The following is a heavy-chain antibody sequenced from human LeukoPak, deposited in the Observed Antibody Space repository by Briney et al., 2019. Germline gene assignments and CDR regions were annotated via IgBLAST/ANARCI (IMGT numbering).Heavy chain of an antibody. V-gene: IGHV4-59*01. CDR3: AREISRRYYNF. Sequence: SETLSLTCTVSGGSISSYYWSWIRQPPGKGLEWIGHIYYSGSTNYNPSLKSRVTISVDTSKNQFSLRLSSVTAADTAVYYCAREISRRYYNFWGQGTLVTVSS. CDR1: GGSISSYY. D-gene: IGHD1-26*01. J-gene: IGHJ4*02. CDR2: IYYSGST.